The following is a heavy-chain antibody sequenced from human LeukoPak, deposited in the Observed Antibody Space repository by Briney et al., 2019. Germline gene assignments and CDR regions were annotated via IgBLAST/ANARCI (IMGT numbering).Heavy chain of an antibody. CDR2: INHSGST. CDR3: AREGGDGVQLWLHSRRWFDP. Sequence: SETLSLTCAVYGGSFSGYYWSWIRQPPGKGLEWIGEINHSGSTNYNPSLKSRVTISVDTSKNQFSLKLSSVTAADTAVYYCAREGGDGVQLWLHSRRWFDPWGQGTLVTVSS. CDR1: GGSFSGYY. D-gene: IGHD5-18*01. V-gene: IGHV4-34*01. J-gene: IGHJ5*02.